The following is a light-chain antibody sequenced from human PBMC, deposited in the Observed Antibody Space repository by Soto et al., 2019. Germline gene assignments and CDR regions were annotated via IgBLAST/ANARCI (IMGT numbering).Light chain of an antibody. CDR1: QSVSSD. J-gene: IGKJ1*01. CDR2: AAS. Sequence: EIVLTQSPGTLSLSPGERATLSCRASQSVSSDLAWYQQKPGQAPSLLIYAASTRAAGVPARFSGSGSGTEFTLTISSLQSEDFAVYFCQQYADWPKTFGQGTKVDIK. CDR3: QQYADWPKT. V-gene: IGKV3-15*01.